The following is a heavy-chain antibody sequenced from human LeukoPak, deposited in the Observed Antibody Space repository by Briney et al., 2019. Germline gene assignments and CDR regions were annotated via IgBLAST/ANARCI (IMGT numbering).Heavy chain of an antibody. CDR3: ARRGDFWSGYPPYYYYGMDV. V-gene: IGHV4-59*08. CDR1: GGTFSGYY. J-gene: IGHJ6*02. Sequence: SETLSLTCAVYGGTFSGYYWSWIRQPPGKGLEWIGYIYYSGSTNYNPSLKSRVTISVDTSKNQFSLKLSSVTAADTAVYYCARRGDFWSGYPPYYYYGMDVWGQGTTVTVSS. CDR2: IYYSGST. D-gene: IGHD3-3*01.